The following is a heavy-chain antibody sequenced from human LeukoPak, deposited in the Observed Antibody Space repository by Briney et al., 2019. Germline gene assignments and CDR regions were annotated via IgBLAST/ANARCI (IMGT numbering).Heavy chain of an antibody. V-gene: IGHV3-21*01. J-gene: IGHJ4*02. CDR1: GFTFSNAW. D-gene: IGHD2-15*01. CDR2: ISSSSSYI. CDR3: ARGVAMFDY. Sequence: GGSLRLSCAASGFTFSNAWMSWVRQAPGKGLEWVSSISSSSSYIYYADSVKGRFTISRDNAKNSLYLQMNSLRAEDTAVYYCARGVAMFDYWGQGTLVTVSS.